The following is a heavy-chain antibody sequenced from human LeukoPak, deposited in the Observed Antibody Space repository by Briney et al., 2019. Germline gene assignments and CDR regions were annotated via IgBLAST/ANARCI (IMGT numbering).Heavy chain of an antibody. J-gene: IGHJ4*02. CDR3: AREIPGGAVTLDY. CDR2: IKQDGSEK. Sequence: GESLRLSCAASGFTFSVYWMSWVRQAPGKGLEWVANIKQDGSEKYYVDSVKGRFTISRDNAKNSLYLQMNSLRAEDSAVYYCAREIPGGAVTLDYWGQGTLVTVSS. V-gene: IGHV3-7*01. D-gene: IGHD1-26*01. CDR1: GFTFSVYW.